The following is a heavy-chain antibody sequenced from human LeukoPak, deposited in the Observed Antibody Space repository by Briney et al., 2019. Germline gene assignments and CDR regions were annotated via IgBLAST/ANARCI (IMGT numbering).Heavy chain of an antibody. CDR3: AREDGSGSYYTN. D-gene: IGHD3-10*01. V-gene: IGHV1-2*02. CDR2: IKPNTGGT. J-gene: IGHJ4*02. CDR1: GYTFTGYY. Sequence: ASVKVSCKASGYTFTGYYIHWVRQAPGHGLEWMGWIKPNTGGTNYAQKFQGRVTMTRDTSISTAHMELSRLRSDGTALYYCAREDGSGSYYTNWGQGTLVTVSS.